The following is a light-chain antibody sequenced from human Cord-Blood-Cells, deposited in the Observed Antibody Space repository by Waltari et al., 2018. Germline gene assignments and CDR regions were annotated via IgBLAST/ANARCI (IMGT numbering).Light chain of an antibody. J-gene: IGKJ2*01. CDR2: AAS. CDR3: QQSYSTPYT. CDR1: QSISSY. Sequence: DIQMTQSPSSLSASVGERDTITCRASQSISSYLNWYQQKPGKAPKLLIYAASSLQSGVPSRFSGSGSGTDFTLTISSLQPEDFATYYCQQSYSTPYTFGQGTKLEIK. V-gene: IGKV1-39*01.